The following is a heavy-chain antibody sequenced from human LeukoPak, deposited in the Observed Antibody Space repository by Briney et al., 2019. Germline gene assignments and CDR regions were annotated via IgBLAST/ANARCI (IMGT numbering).Heavy chain of an antibody. V-gene: IGHV1-69*13. D-gene: IGHD3-3*01. Sequence: SVKVSCKASGCTFSSYAISWVRQAPGQGLEWMGGIILIFGTANYAQKFQGRVTITADESTSTAYMALSSLRSEDTAVYYCARDPFLEWLQGMDYYYYYMDVCGKGTTVTVSS. J-gene: IGHJ6*03. CDR2: IILIFGTA. CDR1: GCTFSSYA. CDR3: ARDPFLEWLQGMDYYYYYMDV.